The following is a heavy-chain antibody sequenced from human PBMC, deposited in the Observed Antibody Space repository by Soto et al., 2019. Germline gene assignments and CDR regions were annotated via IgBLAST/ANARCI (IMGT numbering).Heavy chain of an antibody. Sequence: PSETLSLTCAVSGGSISSSNWWSWVRQPPGKGLEWIGEIYHSGSTNYNPSLKSRVTISVDKSKNQFSLKLSSVTAADTAVYYCARGRYSSGWYRTRGMDVWGQGTTVTVSS. CDR1: GGSISSSNW. J-gene: IGHJ6*02. V-gene: IGHV4-4*02. CDR2: IYHSGST. CDR3: ARGRYSSGWYRTRGMDV. D-gene: IGHD6-19*01.